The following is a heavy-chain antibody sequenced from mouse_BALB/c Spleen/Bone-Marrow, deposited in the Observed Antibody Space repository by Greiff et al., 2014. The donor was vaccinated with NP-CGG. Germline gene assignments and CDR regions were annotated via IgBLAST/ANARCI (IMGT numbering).Heavy chain of an antibody. CDR1: GFTFSSYY. CDR3: ARRFTTGVTTGAMDY. D-gene: IGHD1-1*01. CDR2: INSNGGGT. Sequence: EVMLVESGGGLVKLGGSPKLSCAASGFTFSSYYMSWVRQTPEKRLELVAAINSNGGGTYYPDTVKGRFTISRDNAKNTLYLQMSSLRSEDTALYYCARRFTTGVTTGAMDYWGQGTSVTVSS. V-gene: IGHV5-6-2*01. J-gene: IGHJ4*01.